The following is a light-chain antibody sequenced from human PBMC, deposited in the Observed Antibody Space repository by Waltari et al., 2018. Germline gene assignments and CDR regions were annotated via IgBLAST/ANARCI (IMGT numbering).Light chain of an antibody. V-gene: IGKV3-20*01. J-gene: IGKJ1*01. CDR2: GPS. CDR1: QSVSRT. CDR3: QHYVRLPAT. Sequence: EIVLTQSPGTLSLSPGERATLSCRASQSVSRTLAWYQQKPGQAPRLLIYGPSTRATGIPERFSGGGSGTDFSLTISRLEPEDFALYYCQHYVRLPATFGQGTKVEIK.